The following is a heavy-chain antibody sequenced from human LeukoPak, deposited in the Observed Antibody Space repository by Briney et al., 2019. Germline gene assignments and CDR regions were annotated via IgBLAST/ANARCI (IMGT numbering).Heavy chain of an antibody. V-gene: IGHV4-61*08. D-gene: IGHD3-10*01. J-gene: IGHJ5*02. CDR3: ARQRLVRGAYKRFDP. Sequence: SSETLSLTCTVSGGSISSGDYSWSWIRQPPGKGLEWIGYIYYSGSTNYNPSLKSRVTISVDTSKNQFSLKLSSVTAADTAVYYCARQRLVRGAYKRFDPWGQGTLVTVSS. CDR2: IYYSGST. CDR1: GGSISSGDYS.